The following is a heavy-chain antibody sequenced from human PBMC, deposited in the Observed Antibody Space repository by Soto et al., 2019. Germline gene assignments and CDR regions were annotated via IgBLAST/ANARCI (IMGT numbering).Heavy chain of an antibody. J-gene: IGHJ4*02. Sequence: KTSETLSLTCAVYGGSFSGYYWSWIRQPPGKGLEWIGEINHSGSTNYNPSLKSRVTISVDTSKNQFSLKLSSVTAADTAVYYCARGERWATGSYFDYWGQGTLVTVSS. CDR3: ARGERWATGSYFDY. CDR1: GGSFSGYY. V-gene: IGHV4-34*01. CDR2: INHSGST. D-gene: IGHD5-12*01.